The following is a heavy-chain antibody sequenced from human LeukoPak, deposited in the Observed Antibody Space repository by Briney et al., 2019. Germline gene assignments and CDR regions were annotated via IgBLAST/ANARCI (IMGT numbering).Heavy chain of an antibody. Sequence: SETLSLTCAVYGGSFSGYYWSWIRQPPGKGLEWIGEINHSGSTNYNPSLKSRVTISIDTSKNQFSLKLSSVTAADTAVYYCARGQVGSYAYYYYYGMDVWGQGTTVTVSS. CDR1: GGSFSGYY. D-gene: IGHD1-26*01. V-gene: IGHV4-34*01. J-gene: IGHJ6*02. CDR3: ARGQVGSYAYYYYYGMDV. CDR2: INHSGST.